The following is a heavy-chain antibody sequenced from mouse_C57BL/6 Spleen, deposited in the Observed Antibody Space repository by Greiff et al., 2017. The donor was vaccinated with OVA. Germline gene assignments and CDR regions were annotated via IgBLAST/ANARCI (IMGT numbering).Heavy chain of an antibody. J-gene: IGHJ2*01. Sequence: QVQLQQPGAELVRPGTSVKLSCKASGYTFTSYWMHWVKQRPGQGLEWIGVIDPSDSYTNYNQKFKGKATLTVDTSSSPAYMQLSSLTSEDSAVYYCARSEGFDYWGQGTTLTVSS. CDR1: GYTFTSYW. CDR3: ARSEGFDY. V-gene: IGHV1-59*01. CDR2: IDPSDSYT.